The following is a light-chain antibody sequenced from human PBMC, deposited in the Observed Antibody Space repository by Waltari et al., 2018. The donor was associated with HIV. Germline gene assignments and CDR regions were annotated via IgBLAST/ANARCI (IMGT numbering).Light chain of an antibody. CDR2: EVN. CDR3: SSFAGTNSHVV. Sequence: SALTQPPSASGSPEQSVTISCTGTSSDVSAYNFVYCYQQRPGQAPKLIIFEVNKRPSGVPDRFSGSKSVNTASLTVSGLQAEDEADYYCSSFAGTNSHVVFGGGTKLTVL. CDR1: SSDVSAYNF. V-gene: IGLV2-8*01. J-gene: IGLJ2*01.